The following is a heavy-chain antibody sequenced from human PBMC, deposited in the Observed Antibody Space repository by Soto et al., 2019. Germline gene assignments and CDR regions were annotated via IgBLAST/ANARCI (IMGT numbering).Heavy chain of an antibody. CDR2: ISGSGDRT. V-gene: IGHV3-23*01. D-gene: IGHD3-3*01. CDR1: GFTFGTFA. CDR3: AKLRYYDFWSGENWFDP. Sequence: LRLSCAASGFTFGTFAMSWVRQAPGKGLEWVSFISGSGDRTSYADPVKGRFTISRDTSENMLYLQMNSLRLEDTAIYYCAKLRYYDFWSGENWFDPWGQGTLVTVSS. J-gene: IGHJ5*02.